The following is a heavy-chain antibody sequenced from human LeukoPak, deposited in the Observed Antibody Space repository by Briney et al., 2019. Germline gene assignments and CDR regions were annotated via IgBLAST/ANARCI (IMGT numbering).Heavy chain of an antibody. CDR3: ARGGLRAPFDY. V-gene: IGHV1-46*01. Sequence: ASVKVSCKASGGTFSSYAISWVRQAPGQGLEWMGIINPSGGSTSYAQKFQGRVTMTRDTSTSTVYMELSSLRSEDTAVYYCARGGLRAPFDYWGQGTLVTVSS. D-gene: IGHD3-16*01. J-gene: IGHJ4*02. CDR1: GGTFSSYA. CDR2: INPSGGST.